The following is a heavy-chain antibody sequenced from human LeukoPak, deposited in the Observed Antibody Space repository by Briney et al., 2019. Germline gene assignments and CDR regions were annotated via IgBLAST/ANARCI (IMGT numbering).Heavy chain of an antibody. J-gene: IGHJ5*02. D-gene: IGHD2-2*01. Sequence: SETLSLTRAVYGGSFSGYYWSWIRQPPGKGLEWIGEINHSGSTNYNPSLKSRVTISVDTSKNQFSLKLSSVTAADTAVYYCARHLRGYCSSTSCYRAWFDPWGQGTLVTVSS. CDR3: ARHLRGYCSSTSCYRAWFDP. CDR2: INHSGST. V-gene: IGHV4-34*01. CDR1: GGSFSGYY.